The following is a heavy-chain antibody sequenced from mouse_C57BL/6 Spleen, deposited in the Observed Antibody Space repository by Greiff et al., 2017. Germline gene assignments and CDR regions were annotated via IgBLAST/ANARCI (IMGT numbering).Heavy chain of an antibody. CDR1: GFSLTSYG. CDR3: ARQRDAGGSYWYFDV. CDR2: IWSDGST. D-gene: IGHD1-1*01. Sequence: QVQLQQSGPGLVAPSQSLSITCTVSGFSLTSYGVHWVRQPPGKGLEWLVVIWSDGSTTYNSALKSRLSISKDNSKSQVFLKMNSLQTDDTAMYYCARQRDAGGSYWYFDVWGTGTTVTVSS. J-gene: IGHJ1*03. V-gene: IGHV2-6-1*01.